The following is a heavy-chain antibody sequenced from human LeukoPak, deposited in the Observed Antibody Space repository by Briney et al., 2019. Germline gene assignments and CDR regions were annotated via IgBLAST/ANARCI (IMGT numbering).Heavy chain of an antibody. CDR1: GFTFSNYG. CDR3: ARDLRPYSGYDNLAFDI. Sequence: GGSLRLSCAASGFTFSNYGTHWVRQAPGKGLEWVACIRYDGSNIYHADSVKGRFTISRDNAKSSLYLQMNSLRPEDTAVYYCARDLRPYSGYDNLAFDIWGQGTMVTVSS. D-gene: IGHD5-12*01. V-gene: IGHV3-30*02. CDR2: IRYDGSNI. J-gene: IGHJ3*02.